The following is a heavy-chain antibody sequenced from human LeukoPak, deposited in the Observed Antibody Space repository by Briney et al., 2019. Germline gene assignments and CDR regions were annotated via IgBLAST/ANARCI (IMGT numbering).Heavy chain of an antibody. J-gene: IGHJ4*02. V-gene: IGHV3-21*01. Sequence: GGSLRLSCAASGFTFDSYAMTWVRQAPGKGLEWVSSISSSSSYIYYADSVKGRFTISRDNAKNSLYLQMNSLRAEDTAVYYCASEWEKADYWGQGTLVTVSS. D-gene: IGHD1-26*01. CDR3: ASEWEKADY. CDR2: ISSSSSYI. CDR1: GFTFDSYA.